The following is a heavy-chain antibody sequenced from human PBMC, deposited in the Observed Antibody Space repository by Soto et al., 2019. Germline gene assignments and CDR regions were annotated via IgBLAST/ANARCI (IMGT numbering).Heavy chain of an antibody. Sequence: SETLSLTCTVSGGSISSGGYYWSWVRQNPGKGLEWIGHIYHSGRTYYNPSLKSRVGILVDTSKNQFSLNLNSVTAADTAVYYCARWVEVSLDYFDSWGQGTPVTVS. J-gene: IGHJ4*02. CDR1: GGSISSGGYY. V-gene: IGHV4-31*03. CDR2: IYHSGRT. D-gene: IGHD1-20*01. CDR3: ARWVEVSLDYFDS.